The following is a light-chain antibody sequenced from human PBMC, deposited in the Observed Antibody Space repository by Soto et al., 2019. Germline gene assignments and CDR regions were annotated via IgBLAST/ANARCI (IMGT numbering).Light chain of an antibody. CDR3: CSYAGSSTYVV. CDR2: ECS. CDR1: SSDVGSYNL. V-gene: IGLV2-23*01. Sequence: QSALTQPASVSGSPGQSITISCTGTSSDVGSYNLVSWYQQHPGKAPKLMIYECSKRPSGVSHRFSGSKSGNTASLTISGLQADDEADYYCCSYAGSSTYVVFGGGTKLTVL. J-gene: IGLJ2*01.